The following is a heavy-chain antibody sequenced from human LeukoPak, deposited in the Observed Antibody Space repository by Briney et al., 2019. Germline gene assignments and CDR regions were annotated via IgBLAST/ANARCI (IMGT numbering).Heavy chain of an antibody. V-gene: IGHV1-24*01. Sequence: ASVKVSCKVSGYTLSRLSMQWVRQAPGKGLEWMGGFVPEDGKTIYAQNFQGRVTMTEDTSTDTAYVELSSLRSEDTALYFCAAISSTASGYDCFDSWGQGTLVTVSS. CDR1: GYTLSRLS. CDR2: FVPEDGKT. J-gene: IGHJ4*02. D-gene: IGHD5-12*01. CDR3: AAISSTASGYDCFDS.